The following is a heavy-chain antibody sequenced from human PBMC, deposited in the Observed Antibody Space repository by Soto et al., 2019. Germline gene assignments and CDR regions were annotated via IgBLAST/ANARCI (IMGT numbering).Heavy chain of an antibody. CDR3: AREGVGLVRQYNCFDP. CDR1: GGSISSYY. Sequence: QVQLQESGPGLVKPSETLSLTCTVSGGSISSYYWSWIRQPPGKGLEWIGYIYYSGSTNYNPSLKSRVTISVDTSKNQFSLKLSSVTAADTAVYHCAREGVGLVRQYNCFDPWGQGTLVTVSS. V-gene: IGHV4-59*01. J-gene: IGHJ5*02. D-gene: IGHD6-6*01. CDR2: IYYSGST.